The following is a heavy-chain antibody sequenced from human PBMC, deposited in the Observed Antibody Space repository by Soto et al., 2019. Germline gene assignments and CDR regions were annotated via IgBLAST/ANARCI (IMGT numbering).Heavy chain of an antibody. CDR3: VRDGTKTLRDWFDP. Sequence: SETLSLTCTVSGASISGYYWSWIRKSAGKGLEWIGRIYATETTDYNPSLKSRVMMSVDTSKKQFSLRLRSVTAADTAVYYCVRDGTKTLRDWFDPWGQGISVTVSS. CDR2: IYATETT. J-gene: IGHJ5*02. V-gene: IGHV4-4*07. D-gene: IGHD1-1*01. CDR1: GASISGYY.